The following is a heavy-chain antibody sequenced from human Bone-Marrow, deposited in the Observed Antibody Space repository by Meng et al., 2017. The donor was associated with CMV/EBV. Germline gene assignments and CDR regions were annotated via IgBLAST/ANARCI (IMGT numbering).Heavy chain of an antibody. CDR2: IKQDGSEK. CDR3: ARADRYWSSTSCYFRH. Sequence: GGSLRLSCAASGFTFSSYWMSWVRQAPGKGLEWVANIKQDGSEKYYVDSVKGRFTISRDNAKNSLYLQMNSLRAEDTAVYYCARADRYWSSTSCYFRHWGQGTLVTVSS. D-gene: IGHD2-2*01. V-gene: IGHV3-7*01. CDR1: GFTFSSYW. J-gene: IGHJ1*01.